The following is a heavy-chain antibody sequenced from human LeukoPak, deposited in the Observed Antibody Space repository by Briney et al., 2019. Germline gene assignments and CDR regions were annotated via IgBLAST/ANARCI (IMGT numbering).Heavy chain of an antibody. Sequence: GGSLRLSCAGSGFTFSSYQMHWVRQAPGKGLEWVSYIKNGGSTIFYADSVKGRFSISRDDAKKSLYLQMNTLRAEDTAIYYCARETRGAFDYWGQGTLVTVSS. CDR3: ARETRGAFDY. J-gene: IGHJ4*02. CDR1: GFTFSSYQ. V-gene: IGHV3-48*03. CDR2: IKNGGSTI. D-gene: IGHD4/OR15-4a*01.